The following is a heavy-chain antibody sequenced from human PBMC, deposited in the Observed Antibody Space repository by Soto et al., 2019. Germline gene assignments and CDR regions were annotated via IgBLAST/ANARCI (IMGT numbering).Heavy chain of an antibody. CDR3: ARVRGHAFDI. D-gene: IGHD3-10*01. Sequence: QVQLQESGPGLVKPSQTLSLKSSVSGDSINNAEYYWSWIRQHAGQGLEWIGYIYYSGTTYYNPSLKSRITISIDTSKNQFSLEMSSVTAADTAVYYCARVRGHAFDIRGQATMVTVSS. CDR2: IYYSGTT. V-gene: IGHV4-31*03. CDR1: GDSINNAEYY. J-gene: IGHJ3*02.